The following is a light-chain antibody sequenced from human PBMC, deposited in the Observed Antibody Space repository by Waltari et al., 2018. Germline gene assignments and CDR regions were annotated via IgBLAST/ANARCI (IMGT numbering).Light chain of an antibody. CDR1: QRVSSY. CDR3: QQRSNWPST. CDR2: DAS. V-gene: IGKV3-11*01. Sequence: EIVLTQSPATLSLSPGERAPLSCRASQRVSSYLAWYQKKPGQAPRLLIYDASNRATGIPAMFSGSGSGTDFTLTISSLEPEDFAVYYCQQRSNWPSTFGQGTKLEIK. J-gene: IGKJ2*01.